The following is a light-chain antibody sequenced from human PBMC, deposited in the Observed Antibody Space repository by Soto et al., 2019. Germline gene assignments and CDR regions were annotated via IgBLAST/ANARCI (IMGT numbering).Light chain of an antibody. CDR1: QSVSRI. CDR2: GAS. V-gene: IGKV3-15*01. Sequence: ELVMTQSPATLSVSPGERATLSCRASQSVSRILDWYHQKPGQDPRLLIYGASTRATGITARFSGSGSGTEFTLTISSLQSEDFAVYYGQQYNNWPPLTFGGGTKVEIK. CDR3: QQYNNWPPLT. J-gene: IGKJ4*01.